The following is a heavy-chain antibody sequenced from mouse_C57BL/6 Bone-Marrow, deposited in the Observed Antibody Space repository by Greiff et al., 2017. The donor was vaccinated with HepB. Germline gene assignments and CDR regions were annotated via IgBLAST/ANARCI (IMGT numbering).Heavy chain of an antibody. J-gene: IGHJ3*01. CDR1: GYTFTSYG. CDR2: IYPRSGNT. Sequence: VQLQESGAELARPGASVKLSCTASGYTFTSYGISWVKQRTGQGLEWIGEIYPRSGNTYYNEKFKGQTTLTADKSSSTAYMELRSLTSEDSAVYFCAKVYHRAYWGQGTLVTVSA. D-gene: IGHD2-1*01. V-gene: IGHV1-81*01. CDR3: AKVYHRAY.